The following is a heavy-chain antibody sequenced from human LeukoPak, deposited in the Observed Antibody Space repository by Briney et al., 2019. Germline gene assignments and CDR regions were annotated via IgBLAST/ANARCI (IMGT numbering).Heavy chain of an antibody. D-gene: IGHD2-15*01. CDR1: GGSISSSNYY. Sequence: TSETLSLTCTVSGGSISSSNYYWGWIRQPPGKGLEWIGSIYYSGSTYYNPSLKSRVTISVDTSKNQFSLKLSSVTAADTAVYYCARHPYCRCGSCYDYWGQATQLSVSS. CDR3: ARHPYCRCGSCYDY. V-gene: IGHV4-39*01. J-gene: IGHJ4*02. CDR2: IYYSGST.